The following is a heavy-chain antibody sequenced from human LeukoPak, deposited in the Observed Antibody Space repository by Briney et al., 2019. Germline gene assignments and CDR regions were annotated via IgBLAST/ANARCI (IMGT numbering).Heavy chain of an antibody. J-gene: IGHJ4*02. CDR3: ARVRDRSGGKSY. D-gene: IGHD3-22*01. CDR2: ISANNGNTKYNT. Sequence: ASVKVSCKASGYTFTCYGISWVRQAPGQGLEWMGWISANNGNTKYNTKYAQNLQGRVTMTTHISTSTAYMELRTLRSDDPAVYYCARVRDRSGGKSYWGGGPLVTVSS. V-gene: IGHV1-18*01. CDR1: GYTFTCYG.